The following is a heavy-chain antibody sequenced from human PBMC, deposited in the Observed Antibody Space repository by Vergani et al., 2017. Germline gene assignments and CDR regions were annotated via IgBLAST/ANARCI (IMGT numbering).Heavy chain of an antibody. Sequence: EVQLLQSGGGVIQPGGSVRLSCAASGFTFSACPMTWVRQAPGKGLEWVSAISARYPSTYYADYVTGRFPISRDNSKNMLYRQMNILRAEDTAVYYCARLSYGTTPYLQGGYDCGGQGTLVSVSS. CDR1: GFTFSACP. J-gene: IGHJ4*02. V-gene: IGHV3-23*01. D-gene: IGHD2-8*01. CDR3: ARLSYGTTPYLQGGYDC. CDR2: ISARYPST.